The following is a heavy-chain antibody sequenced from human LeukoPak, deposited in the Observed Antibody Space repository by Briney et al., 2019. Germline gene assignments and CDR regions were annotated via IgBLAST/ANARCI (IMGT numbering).Heavy chain of an antibody. Sequence: GRSLRLSCAASGFTFSSYWMHWVRQAPGKWLVWVSRINSDGSSTSYADSVKGRLTISRDNAKNTLYLQMNSLRAEDTAVYYCAGFGELPDYWGQGTLVTVSS. J-gene: IGHJ4*02. D-gene: IGHD3-10*01. CDR1: GFTFSSYW. CDR2: INSDGSST. V-gene: IGHV3-74*01. CDR3: AGFGELPDY.